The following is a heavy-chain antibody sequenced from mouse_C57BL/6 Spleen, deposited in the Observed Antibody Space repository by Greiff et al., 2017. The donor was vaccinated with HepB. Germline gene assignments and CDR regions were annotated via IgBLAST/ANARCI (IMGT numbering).Heavy chain of an antibody. J-gene: IGHJ2*01. Sequence: VQLQQSGTVLARPGASVKMSCKTSGYTFTSYWMHWVKQRPGQGLEWIGAIYPGNSDTSYNQKFKGKAKLTAVTSASTAYMELSSLTNEDSAVYYCAPIYDGYQYYFDYWGQGTTLTVSS. D-gene: IGHD2-3*01. CDR3: APIYDGYQYYFDY. V-gene: IGHV1-5*01. CDR1: GYTFTSYW. CDR2: IYPGNSDT.